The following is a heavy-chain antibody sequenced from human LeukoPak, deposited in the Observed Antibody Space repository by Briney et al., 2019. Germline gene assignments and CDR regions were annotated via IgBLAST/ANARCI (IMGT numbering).Heavy chain of an antibody. D-gene: IGHD3-10*01. CDR2: INPNSGGT. J-gene: IGHJ4*02. CDR1: GYTFTRYY. CDR3: ARLPRGDYGLDY. Sequence: ASVKVSCKASGYTFTRYYMHWVRQAPGQGLEWMGWINPNSGGTNYAQKFQGRVTMTRDTSISTAYMELSRLRSDNTAVYYCARLPRGDYGLDYWGQGTLVTVSS. V-gene: IGHV1-2*02.